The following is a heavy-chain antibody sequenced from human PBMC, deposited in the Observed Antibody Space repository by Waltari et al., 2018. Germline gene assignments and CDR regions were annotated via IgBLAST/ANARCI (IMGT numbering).Heavy chain of an antibody. CDR2: IYHSGST. J-gene: IGHJ4*02. V-gene: IGHV4-38-2*02. CDR1: GYSISSGYY. CDR3: ARDGEDYYDSSGYWGY. Sequence: QVQLQESGPGLVKPSETLSLTCTVSGYSISSGYYWGWIRQPPGKGLEWIGSIYHSGSTYSNPSLKSRVTISVDTAKNQFSLKLSSVTAADTAVYYCARDGEDYYDSSGYWGYWGQGTLVTVSS. D-gene: IGHD3-22*01.